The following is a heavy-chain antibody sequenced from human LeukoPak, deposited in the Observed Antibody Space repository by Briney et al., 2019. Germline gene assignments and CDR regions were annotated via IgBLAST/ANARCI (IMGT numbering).Heavy chain of an antibody. V-gene: IGHV4-61*02. CDR3: ARARKNYYMDV. CDR1: GGSISSGSNY. CDR2: IYTSGST. Sequence: SETLSLTCTVSGGSISSGSNYWSWIRQPAGKGLEWIGRIYTSGSTNYNPSLKSRVTISVDTSNNQFSLKLSSVTAADTAVYYCARARKNYYMDVWGKGTTVTVSS. J-gene: IGHJ6*03.